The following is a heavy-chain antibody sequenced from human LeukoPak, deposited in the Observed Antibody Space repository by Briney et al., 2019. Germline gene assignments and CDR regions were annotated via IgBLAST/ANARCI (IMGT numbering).Heavy chain of an antibody. CDR3: ATWGSGWYRFDY. CDR2: INPSGGST. V-gene: IGHV1-46*01. D-gene: IGHD6-19*01. Sequence: ASVKVSCKASGYTFTSDYMHWVRQAPGQGLEWMGIINPSGGSTSYAQKFQGRVTMTRDTSTSTVYMELSSLRSENTAVYYCATWGSGWYRFDYWGQGTLVTVSS. J-gene: IGHJ4*02. CDR1: GYTFTSDY.